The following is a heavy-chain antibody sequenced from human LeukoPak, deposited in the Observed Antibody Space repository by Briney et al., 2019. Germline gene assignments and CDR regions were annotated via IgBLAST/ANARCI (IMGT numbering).Heavy chain of an antibody. CDR2: IYYSGST. J-gene: IGHJ4*02. D-gene: IGHD3-9*01. Sequence: PSETLSLTCTVSGGSISSSSYYWGWLRQPPGKGLEWIGSIYYSGSTYYNPSLKSRVTISVDTSKNQFSLKLSSVTAADTAVYYCARFGYDILTGYYKPYYFDYWGQGTLVTVSS. CDR1: GGSISSSSYY. V-gene: IGHV4-39*01. CDR3: ARFGYDILTGYYKPYYFDY.